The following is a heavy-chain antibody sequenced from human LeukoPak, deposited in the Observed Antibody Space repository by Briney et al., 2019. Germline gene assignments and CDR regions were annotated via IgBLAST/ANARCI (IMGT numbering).Heavy chain of an antibody. Sequence: GASVKVSCKASGYTFDENHIHWVRQGPGQGPEWMGWINPKSGATDSAQQFQGRLTMTRDTSIGTASMDLSGLRLDDTGIYYCARAGDESTSHYDSLHFWGQGTMVTVSS. CDR2: INPKSGAT. CDR3: ARAGDESTSHYDSLHF. J-gene: IGHJ3*01. D-gene: IGHD2/OR15-2a*01. CDR1: GYTFDENH. V-gene: IGHV1-2*02.